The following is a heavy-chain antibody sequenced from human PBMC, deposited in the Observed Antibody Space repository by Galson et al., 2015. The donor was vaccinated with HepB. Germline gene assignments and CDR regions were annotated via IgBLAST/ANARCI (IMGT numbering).Heavy chain of an antibody. V-gene: IGHV1-8*01. CDR2: VIPDSGNT. CDR1: GYTFTNYH. J-gene: IGHJ4*02. D-gene: IGHD6-13*01. CDR3: ARGYRIASAATVTLKNDH. Sequence: SVKVSCKASGYTFTNYHINWVRQATGQGLEWMGWVIPDSGNTNYAQKFQGRVTMTRNTSISTAYMELSSLKSDDTAVYYCARGYRIASAATVTLKNDHWGQGTLVTVSS.